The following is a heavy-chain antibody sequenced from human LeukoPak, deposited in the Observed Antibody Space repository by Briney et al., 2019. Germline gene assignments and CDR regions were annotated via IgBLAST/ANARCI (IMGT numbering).Heavy chain of an antibody. J-gene: IGHJ4*02. V-gene: IGHV4-39*07. CDR3: ARGVQPRSDFDY. Sequence: SETLSLTCTVFGGSISSSSYYWGWIRQPPGKGLEWIGSIYYSGSTYYNPSLKSRVTISVDTSKNQFSLKLSSVTAADTAVYYCARGVQPRSDFDYWGQGTLVTVSS. CDR2: IYYSGST. CDR1: GGSISSSSYY. D-gene: IGHD1-14*01.